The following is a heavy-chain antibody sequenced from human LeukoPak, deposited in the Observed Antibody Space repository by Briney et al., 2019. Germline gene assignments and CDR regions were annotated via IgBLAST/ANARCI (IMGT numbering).Heavy chain of an antibody. D-gene: IGHD6-19*01. J-gene: IGHJ4*02. V-gene: IGHV3-23*01. Sequence: GGSLRLSCAASGFSFSGSAMHWVRQAPGKGLEWVSAISGSGGSTYYADSVKGRFTISRDNSKNTLYLQMNSLRAEDTAVYYCAKDRIAVAGTFDYWGQGTLVTVSS. CDR1: GFSFSGSA. CDR3: AKDRIAVAGTFDY. CDR2: ISGSGGST.